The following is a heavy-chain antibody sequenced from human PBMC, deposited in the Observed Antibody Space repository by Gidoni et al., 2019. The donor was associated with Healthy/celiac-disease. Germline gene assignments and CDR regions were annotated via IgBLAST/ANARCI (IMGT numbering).Heavy chain of an antibody. CDR2: IRSKAYGGTT. Sequence: EVQLVESGGGLVKPGRSLRLSCTASGFTFGVYAMSWFRQAPGKGMEWVGFIRSKAYGGTTEYAASVKGRFTISRDDSKSIAYLQMNSLKTEDTAVYYCTRAESGYYYPGVDYWGQGTLVTVSS. CDR1: GFTFGVYA. CDR3: TRAESGYYYPGVDY. J-gene: IGHJ4*02. D-gene: IGHD3-22*01. V-gene: IGHV3-49*05.